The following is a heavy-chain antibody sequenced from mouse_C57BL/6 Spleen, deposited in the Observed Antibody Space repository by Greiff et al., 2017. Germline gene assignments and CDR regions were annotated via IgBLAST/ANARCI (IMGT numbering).Heavy chain of an antibody. CDR2: FYPGSGSI. V-gene: IGHV1-62-2*01. Sequence: VQRVESGAELVKPGASVKLSCKASGYTFTEYTIHWVKQRSGQGLEWIGWFYPGSGSIKYNEKFKDKATLTADKSSSTGYMELSRLTSEDSAVYFCARHEDGDGNYEYWGQGTTLTVSS. CDR3: ARHEDGDGNYEY. CDR1: GYTFTEYT. J-gene: IGHJ2*01. D-gene: IGHD2-1*01.